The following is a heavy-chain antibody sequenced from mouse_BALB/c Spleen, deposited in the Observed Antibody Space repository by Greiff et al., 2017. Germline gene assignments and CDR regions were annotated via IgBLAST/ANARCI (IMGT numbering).Heavy chain of an antibody. CDR2: ISNGGGST. Sequence: EVKLMESGGGLVQPGGSLKLSCAASGFTFSTYTMSWVRQTPEKRLEWVAYISNGGGSTYYPDTVKGRFTISRDNAKNTLYLQMSSLKSEDTAMYYCARHRGYGSSFAYWGQGTLVTVSA. D-gene: IGHD1-1*01. J-gene: IGHJ3*01. V-gene: IGHV5-12-2*01. CDR3: ARHRGYGSSFAY. CDR1: GFTFSTYT.